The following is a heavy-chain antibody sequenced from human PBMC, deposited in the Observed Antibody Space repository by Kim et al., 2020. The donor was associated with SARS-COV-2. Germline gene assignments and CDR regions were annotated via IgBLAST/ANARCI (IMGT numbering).Heavy chain of an antibody. V-gene: IGHV1-8*02. CDR1: GDTFSSYA. Sequence: ASVKVSCKASGDTFSSYAINWVRQAPGQGLEWMGWMNPNRGIANYAQKFQGRVTMTRDTSISTAYMELSSLRSEDTAVYYCAREIHGPAPWGQCTVVNFS. D-gene: IGHD5-18*01. CDR2: MNPNRGIA. CDR3: AREIHGPAP. J-gene: IGHJ5*02.